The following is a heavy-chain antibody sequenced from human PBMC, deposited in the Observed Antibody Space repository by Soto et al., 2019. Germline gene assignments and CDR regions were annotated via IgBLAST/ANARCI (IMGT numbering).Heavy chain of an antibody. CDR1: GFSFEKHA. CDR2: LNGNGDHT. V-gene: IGHV3-23*01. Sequence: PGGSLRLSCEGSGFSFEKHAMSWVRQAPGKGLEWVAGLNGNGDHTYYAPSVRGRFTISRDNSKKTVFLQMNSLRADDTGGYYCSRLQTLVVPAPLILATWSQGT. D-gene: IGHD2-2*01. CDR3: SRLQTLVVPAPLILAT. J-gene: IGHJ5*02.